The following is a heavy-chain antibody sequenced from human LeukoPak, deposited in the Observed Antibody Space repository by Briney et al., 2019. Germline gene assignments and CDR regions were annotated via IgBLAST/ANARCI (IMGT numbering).Heavy chain of an antibody. CDR2: IKEDGSEK. V-gene: IGHV3-7*01. J-gene: IGHJ4*02. CDR1: GFTFSSYW. Sequence: GGSLRLSCAASGFTFSSYWMTWVRQAPGKGLEWVANIKEDGSEKFYVDSVKGRFTISRDNAKNSVFLQMNSLRGDDTAVYYGARVGATRCFDFWGKGILVTVSS. D-gene: IGHD6-6*01. CDR3: ARVGATRCFDF.